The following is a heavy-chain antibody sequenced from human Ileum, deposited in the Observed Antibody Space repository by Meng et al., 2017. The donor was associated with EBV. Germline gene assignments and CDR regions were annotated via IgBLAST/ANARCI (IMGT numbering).Heavy chain of an antibody. Sequence: VRLPESGPRLVSPSATLALTSTVSAASFTCSYWWRWVRQSPEKVLECMGEVYPSGTPYYNPSLKSRVTLSLDKSRNQFSLNLIHVTAADAAVYYCARDAFQYASGIPAHWGQGTLVTVSS. CDR3: ARDAFQYASGIPAH. CDR1: AASFTCSYW. V-gene: IGHV4-4*02. J-gene: IGHJ4*02. CDR2: VYPSGTP. D-gene: IGHD3-16*01.